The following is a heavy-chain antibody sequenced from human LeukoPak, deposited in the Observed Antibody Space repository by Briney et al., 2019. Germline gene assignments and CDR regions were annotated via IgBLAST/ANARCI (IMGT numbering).Heavy chain of an antibody. CDR1: GYTFTSYA. CDR3: ARVGTYNYYDSSGYYGY. Sequence: SVKVSCKASGYTFTSYAISWVRQAPGQGLEWMGRIIPILGIANYAQKFQGRVTITADKSTSTAYMELSSLRSEDTAMYYCARVGTYNYYDSSGYYGYWGQGTLVTVSS. J-gene: IGHJ4*02. V-gene: IGHV1-69*04. CDR2: IIPILGIA. D-gene: IGHD3-22*01.